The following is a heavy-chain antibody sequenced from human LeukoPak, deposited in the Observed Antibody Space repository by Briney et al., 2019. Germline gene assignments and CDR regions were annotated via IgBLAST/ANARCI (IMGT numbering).Heavy chain of an antibody. Sequence: ASVKVSCKASGYTFTGYYMHWVRQAPGQGLEWMGWINPNSGGTNYAQKFQGRVTMTRDTSISTAYMELSRLRSDDTAVYYCARDAGRGSYLLDYWGQGTLVTVSS. CDR3: ARDAGRGSYLLDY. D-gene: IGHD1-26*01. V-gene: IGHV1-2*02. CDR2: INPNSGGT. CDR1: GYTFTGYY. J-gene: IGHJ4*02.